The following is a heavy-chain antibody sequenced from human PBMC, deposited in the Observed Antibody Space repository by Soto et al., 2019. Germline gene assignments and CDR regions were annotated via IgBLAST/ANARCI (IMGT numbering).Heavy chain of an antibody. CDR3: ARAQFYSGSGRYSNLMFDP. Sequence: PSETLSLTCAVYGGSFSGYYWSWIRQPPGKGLEWIGEINHSGSTNYNPSLKTRLTISLDWSNNQFSLTLNSVTAADTAVYYCARAQFYSGSGRYSNLMFDPWGQGTQVTVSS. CDR2: INHSGST. J-gene: IGHJ5*02. V-gene: IGHV4-34*01. D-gene: IGHD3-10*01. CDR1: GGSFSGYY.